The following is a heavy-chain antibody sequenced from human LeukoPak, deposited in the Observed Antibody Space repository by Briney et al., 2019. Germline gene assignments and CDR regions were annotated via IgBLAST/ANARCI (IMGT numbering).Heavy chain of an antibody. V-gene: IGHV1-69*01. D-gene: IGHD1-7*01. CDR1: GGTFSSYA. CDR2: IIPIFGTA. CDR3: ASRITGTSYYFDY. J-gene: IGHJ4*02. Sequence: GASVKVSCKASGGTFSSYAISWVRQAPGQGLEWIGGIIPIFGTANYAQKFQGRVTITADESTSTAYMELSSLRSEDTAVYYCASRITGTSYYFDYWGQGTLVTVSS.